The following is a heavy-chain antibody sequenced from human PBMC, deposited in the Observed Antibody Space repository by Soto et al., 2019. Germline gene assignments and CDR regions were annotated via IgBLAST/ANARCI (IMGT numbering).Heavy chain of an antibody. V-gene: IGHV4-31*02. Sequence: GSTYYNPSLKSRVTISVDTSKNQFPLKLSSVTAADTAVYYCAASCVGCGGFNYYGMDVWGQGTTVTVSS. CDR3: AASCVGCGGFNYYGMDV. D-gene: IGHD2-21*01. CDR2: GST. J-gene: IGHJ6*02.